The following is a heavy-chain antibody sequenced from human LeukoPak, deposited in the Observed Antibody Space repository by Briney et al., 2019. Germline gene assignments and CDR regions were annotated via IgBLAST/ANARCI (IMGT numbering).Heavy chain of an antibody. Sequence: GGSLRLSCAASGFTFSSYWMSWVRQAPGKGLEWVANIKQDGSEKYYVDSAKGRFTISRDNAKNSLYLQMNSLRAEDTAVYYCARDLRPYYDFWSGYSGVDYWGQGTLVTVSS. J-gene: IGHJ4*02. CDR1: GFTFSSYW. D-gene: IGHD3-3*01. CDR2: IKQDGSEK. V-gene: IGHV3-7*01. CDR3: ARDLRPYYDFWSGYSGVDY.